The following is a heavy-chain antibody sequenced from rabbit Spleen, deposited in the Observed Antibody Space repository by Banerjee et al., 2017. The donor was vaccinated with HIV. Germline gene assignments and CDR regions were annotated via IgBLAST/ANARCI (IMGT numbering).Heavy chain of an antibody. CDR3: VRNSGWGVSYFTL. V-gene: IGHV1S47*01. D-gene: IGHD4-1*01. Sequence: QEQLKESGGGLVQPGGSLTLSCKASGFDFSRFRVSWVRQAPGKGLEWIGYIDPIFGGTYYASWVNGRFTISRHNAQNTLFLQLNSLTVADTATYFCVRNSGWGVSYFTLWGQGTLVTVS. J-gene: IGHJ4*01. CDR1: GFDFSRFR. CDR2: IDPIFGGT.